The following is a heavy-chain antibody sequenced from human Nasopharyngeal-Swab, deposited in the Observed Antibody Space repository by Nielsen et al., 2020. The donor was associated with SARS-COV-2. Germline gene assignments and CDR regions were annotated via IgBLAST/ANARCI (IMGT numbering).Heavy chain of an antibody. CDR3: ARTVDTAMVFFDS. V-gene: IGHV3-30-3*01. CDR1: GFTFSSYA. CDR2: ISYDGSNK. Sequence: GESLKISCAASGFTFSSYAMHWVRQAPGKGLEWVAVISYDGSNKYYADSVKGRFTISRDNSKNTLYLQMNSLRAEDTAVYYCARTVDTAMVFFDSWGQGTLVTVSS. J-gene: IGHJ4*02. D-gene: IGHD5-18*01.